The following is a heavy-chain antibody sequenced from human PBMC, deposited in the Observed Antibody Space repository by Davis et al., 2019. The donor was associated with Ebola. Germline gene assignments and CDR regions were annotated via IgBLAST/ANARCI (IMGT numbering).Heavy chain of an antibody. CDR1: GFTFSSYG. Sequence: PGGSLRLSCAASGFTFSSYGMHWVRQAPGKGLEWVSSISSSSSYIYYADSVKGRFTISRDNAKNSLYLQMNSLRAEDTAVYYCARPRKWQLTSYYFDYWGQGTLVTVSS. CDR3: ARPRKWQLTSYYFDY. CDR2: ISSSSSYI. J-gene: IGHJ4*02. V-gene: IGHV3-21*04. D-gene: IGHD1-26*01.